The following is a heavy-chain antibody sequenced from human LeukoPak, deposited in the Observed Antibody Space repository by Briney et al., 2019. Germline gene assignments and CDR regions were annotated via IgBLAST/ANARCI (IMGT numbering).Heavy chain of an antibody. V-gene: IGHV4-59*08. CDR3: ARLYCSGGSRYRGFIDY. CDR2: IYNSGST. Sequence: TSETLSLTCTVSGGSISSYYWSWIRQPPGKGLEWIGYIYNSGSTNYNPSLKSRVTISVDTSKNQFSLKLSSVTAADTAVYYCARLYCSGGSRYRGFIDYWGQGTLVTVSS. D-gene: IGHD2-15*01. CDR1: GGSISSYY. J-gene: IGHJ4*02.